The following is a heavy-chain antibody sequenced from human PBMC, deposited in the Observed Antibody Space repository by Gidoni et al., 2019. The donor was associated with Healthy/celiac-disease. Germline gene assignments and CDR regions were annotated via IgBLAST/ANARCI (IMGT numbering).Heavy chain of an antibody. J-gene: IGHJ4*02. D-gene: IGHD4-17*01. Sequence: QVQLVESGGGVVQPGRSLRLSCAASGFTFRSYGMHWVRQAPGKGLEGVAVISYDGSNKYYADSVKGRFTISRDNSKNTLYLQMNSLRAEDTAVYYCAKGDYGDNEGYFDYWGQGTLVTVSS. CDR1: GFTFRSYG. CDR3: AKGDYGDNEGYFDY. V-gene: IGHV3-30*18. CDR2: ISYDGSNK.